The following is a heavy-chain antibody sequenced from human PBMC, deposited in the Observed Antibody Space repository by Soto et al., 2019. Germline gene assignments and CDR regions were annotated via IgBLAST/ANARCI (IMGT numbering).Heavy chain of an antibody. CDR2: IIPIFGTA. V-gene: IGHV1-69*13. CDR3: ARSGYSYGPPSNYYYGMDV. D-gene: IGHD5-18*01. CDR1: GGTFSSYA. J-gene: IGHJ6*02. Sequence: ASVKVSCKASGGTFSSYAISCVRQAPGQGLEWMGGIIPIFGTANYAQKFQGRVTITADESTSTAYMELSSLRSEDTAVYYCARSGYSYGPPSNYYYGMDVWGQGTTVTVSS.